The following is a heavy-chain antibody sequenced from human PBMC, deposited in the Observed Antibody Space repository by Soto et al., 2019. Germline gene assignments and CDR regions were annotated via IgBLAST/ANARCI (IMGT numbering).Heavy chain of an antibody. CDR1: GYTFSEHY. V-gene: IGHV3-72*01. CDR2: TRNKANSYTT. CDR3: ARGSRSSGSHFDY. Sequence: EGKLVESGGGLVQPGGSLRLSCAASGYTFSEHYMDWVRQAPGKGLEWVGRTRNKANSYTTEYAASVKGRFTISRDDSKNSLYLQMNSLKTEDTAVYYCARGSRSSGSHFDYWGQGTLVTVSS. D-gene: IGHD6-19*01. J-gene: IGHJ4*02.